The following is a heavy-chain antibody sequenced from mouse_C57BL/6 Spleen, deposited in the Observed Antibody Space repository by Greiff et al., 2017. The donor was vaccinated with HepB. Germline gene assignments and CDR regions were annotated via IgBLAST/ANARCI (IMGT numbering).Heavy chain of an antibody. CDR3: TRTLTGTGAMDY. CDR1: GFTFSSYA. Sequence: EVKVVESGEGLVKPGGSLKLSCAASGFTFSSYAMSWVRQTPEKRLEWVAYISSGGDYIYYADTVKGRFTISRDNARNTLYLQMSSLKSEDTAMYYCTRTLTGTGAMDYWGQGTSVTVSS. V-gene: IGHV5-9-1*02. CDR2: ISSGGDYI. D-gene: IGHD4-1*01. J-gene: IGHJ4*01.